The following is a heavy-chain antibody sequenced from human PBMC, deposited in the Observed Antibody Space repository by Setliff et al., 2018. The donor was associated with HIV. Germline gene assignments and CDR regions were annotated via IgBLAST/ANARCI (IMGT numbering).Heavy chain of an antibody. D-gene: IGHD2-21*02. CDR3: ARSDSYCAGDCYGVDGVDAFDI. V-gene: IGHV4-59*01. CDR2: MSYSGST. Sequence: TSETLSLTCTVSGGSISSYFWSWIRQPPGKGLEWIGYMSYSGSTYYNPSLKSRIIMSVDTSKNQFSLKLSSVTAADTALYYCARSDSYCAGDCYGVDGVDAFDIWGQGTMVT. J-gene: IGHJ3*02. CDR1: GGSISSYF.